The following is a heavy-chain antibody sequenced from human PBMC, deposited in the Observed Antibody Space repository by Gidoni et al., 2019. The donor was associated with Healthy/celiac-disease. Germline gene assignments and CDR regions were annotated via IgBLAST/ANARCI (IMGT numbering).Heavy chain of an antibody. CDR1: GFTFSTAW. CDR2: IKSKTDGGTT. CDR3: TTGAPIDGAYCGGDCF. V-gene: IGHV3-15*01. D-gene: IGHD2-21*02. Sequence: EVQLVESGGGLVKPGGSLRLSCAASGFTFSTAWMSWVRQAPGKGLEGVGRIKSKTDGGTTDYAAPVKGRFTISRDDSKNTLYLQMNSLKTEDTAVYYCTTGAPIDGAYCGGDCFWGQGTLVTVSS. J-gene: IGHJ4*02.